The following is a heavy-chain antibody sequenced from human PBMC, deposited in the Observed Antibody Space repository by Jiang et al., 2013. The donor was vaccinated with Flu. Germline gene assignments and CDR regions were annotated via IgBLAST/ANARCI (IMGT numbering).Heavy chain of an antibody. Sequence: GAEVKKPGESLKISCKGSGYSFTSYWIGWVRQMPGKGLEWMGIIYPGDSDTRYSPSFQGQVTISADKSISTAYLQWSSLKASDTAMYYCARRYDILTGSLYYYYGMDVWGQGTTVTVSS. CDR1: GYSFTSYW. J-gene: IGHJ6*02. CDR2: IYPGDSDT. V-gene: IGHV5-51*01. D-gene: IGHD3-9*01. CDR3: ARRYDILTGSLYYYYGMDV.